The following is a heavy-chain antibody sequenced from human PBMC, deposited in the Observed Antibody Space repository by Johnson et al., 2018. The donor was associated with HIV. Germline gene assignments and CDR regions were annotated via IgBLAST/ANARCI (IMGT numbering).Heavy chain of an antibody. CDR2: IKSNTDGWTK. D-gene: IGHD1-26*01. CDR1: GFSFGTYA. V-gene: IGHV3-15*01. CDR3: STGWGWEVQGGSGAFDI. Sequence: VLLVESGGGVVQPGGSRRLSCAASGFSFGTYALSWVRQAPGKGLEWVGRIKSNTDGWTKAYSAPVKCRFTIPSHDSKNTLYLKMNSLKTEDTAEDYCSTGWGWEVQGGSGAFDIWGQGTMVTVSS. J-gene: IGHJ3*02.